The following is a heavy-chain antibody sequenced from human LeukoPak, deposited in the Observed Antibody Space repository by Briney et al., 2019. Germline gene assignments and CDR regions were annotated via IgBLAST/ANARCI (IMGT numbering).Heavy chain of an antibody. D-gene: IGHD6-13*01. Sequence: SETLSLTCDVSGVSVTTSDGWSWVRQSPGKALEWLGHIYQNETTNYNPSLKSRVTISVDTSKNQFSLKLSSVTAADTAVYYCASPTRGIATVWGQGTLVTVSS. J-gene: IGHJ4*02. CDR2: IYQNETT. CDR1: GVSVTTSDG. V-gene: IGHV4-4*02. CDR3: ASPTRGIATV.